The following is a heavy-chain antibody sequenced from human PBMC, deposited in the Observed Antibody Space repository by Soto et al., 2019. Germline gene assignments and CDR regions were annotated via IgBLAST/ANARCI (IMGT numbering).Heavy chain of an antibody. D-gene: IGHD3-10*01. Sequence: QVQLVESGGGVVQPGTSLRLSCAASAFSFKTHAMHWVSQAPGKGLEWMAVIAYDGNEKFYADSVKGRFTISRDNSKNALYLQINTLRYEDTAVYYCGKDAGDYVPYYYGVDVWGQGTTVPVSS. CDR3: GKDAGDYVPYYYGVDV. CDR1: AFSFKTHA. CDR2: IAYDGNEK. J-gene: IGHJ6*02. V-gene: IGHV3-30*18.